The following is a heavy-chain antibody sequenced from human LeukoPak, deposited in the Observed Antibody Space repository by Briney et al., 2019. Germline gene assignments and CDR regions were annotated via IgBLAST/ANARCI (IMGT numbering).Heavy chain of an antibody. J-gene: IGHJ4*02. D-gene: IGHD3-22*01. CDR1: GGSFSGYY. CDR3: ARKRAHPRYYYDSSGYYLSGHFDY. CDR2: INHSGST. V-gene: IGHV4-34*01. Sequence: SETLSLTCAVYGGSFSGYYWSWIRQPPGKGLEWIGEINHSGSTNYNPSLKSRVTISVDTSKNQFSLKLSSVTAADTAVYYCARKRAHPRYYYDSSGYYLSGHFDYWGQGTLVTVSS.